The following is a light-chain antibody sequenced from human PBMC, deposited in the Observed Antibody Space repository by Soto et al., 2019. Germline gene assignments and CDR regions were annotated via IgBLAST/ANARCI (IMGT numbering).Light chain of an antibody. CDR3: SSYAGSNVVL. J-gene: IGLJ2*01. CDR2: EVS. Sequence: QSALTQPPSASGSPGQSVTISCTGTSSDVGGYNYVSWYQQHPGKAPKLMIYEVSKRPSGVPDRISGSKSGNTASLTVSGLQAEDEADYYCSSYAGSNVVLFGGGTKLTVL. CDR1: SSDVGGYNY. V-gene: IGLV2-8*01.